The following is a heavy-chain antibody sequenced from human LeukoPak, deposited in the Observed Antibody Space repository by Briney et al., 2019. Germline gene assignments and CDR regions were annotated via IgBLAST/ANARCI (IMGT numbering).Heavy chain of an antibody. CDR2: IKQDGSEK. D-gene: IGHD3-10*01. J-gene: IGHJ4*02. V-gene: IGHV3-7*04. CDR3: ARRHHFGFLDS. CDR1: GVMFPSYW. Sequence: GESLRLSCAASGVMFPSYWMTWVRQAPGKGLEWVANIKQDGSEKYYVDSVKGRFTISRDNAKNSVYLQMNSLRAEDTAVYYCARRHHFGFLDSWGQGTLVTVSS.